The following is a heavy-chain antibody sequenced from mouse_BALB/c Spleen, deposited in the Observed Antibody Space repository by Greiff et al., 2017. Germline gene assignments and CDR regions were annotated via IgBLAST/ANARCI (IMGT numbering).Heavy chain of an antibody. D-gene: IGHD2-1*01. Sequence: EVKLMESGGGLVKPGGSLKLSCAASGFTFSSYAMSWVRQTPEKRLEWVASISSGGSTYYPDSVKGRFTISRDNARNILYLQMSSLRSEDTAMYYCARRDYGNSPYAMDYWGQGTSVTVSS. CDR2: ISSGGST. V-gene: IGHV5-6-5*01. CDR1: GFTFSSYA. CDR3: ARRDYGNSPYAMDY. J-gene: IGHJ4*01.